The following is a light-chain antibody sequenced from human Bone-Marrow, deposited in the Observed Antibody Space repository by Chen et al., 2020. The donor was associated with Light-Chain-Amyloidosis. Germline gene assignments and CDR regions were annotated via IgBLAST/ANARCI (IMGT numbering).Light chain of an antibody. Sequence: DIQMTQSPSSLSASVGDTVSISCRASQDIARSLAWYQQKPGRAPELLAYDAYAWKSGGPSRFSGSGSGTHYMLTSTSLQPEDFATYHCQQFYGDQWTYGQGTKVEI. V-gene: IGKV1-NL1*01. CDR1: QDIARS. CDR3: QQFYGDQWT. CDR2: DAY. J-gene: IGKJ1*01.